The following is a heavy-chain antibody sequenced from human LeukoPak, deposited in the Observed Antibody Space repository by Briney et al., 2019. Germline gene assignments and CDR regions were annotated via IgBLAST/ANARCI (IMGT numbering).Heavy chain of an antibody. CDR2: ISASGGST. CDR3: AKGREGFDY. CDR1: GFTFSSSA. Sequence: GGSLRLSCAASGFTFSSSAMSWVRQVPGKGLEWVSGISASGGSTYYADSVRGRFTISRDNSKNTLYLQMNSLRAEDTAVYYCAKGREGFDYWGQGTLVTVSS. J-gene: IGHJ4*02. V-gene: IGHV3-23*01. D-gene: IGHD1-26*01.